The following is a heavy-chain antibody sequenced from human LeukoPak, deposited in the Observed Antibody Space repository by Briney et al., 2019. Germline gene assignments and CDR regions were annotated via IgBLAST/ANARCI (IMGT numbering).Heavy chain of an antibody. V-gene: IGHV3-30*03. D-gene: IGHD6-19*01. J-gene: IGHJ4*02. Sequence: PGGSLRLSCAASGFTFSSYGIHWVRQSPGKGLEWVAVISYDGSSKYYADSVKGRFTISRDNSKNTLYLQMNSLRAEDTAVYYCARRSGIAVAGAFDYWGQGTLVTVSS. CDR2: ISYDGSSK. CDR1: GFTFSSYG. CDR3: ARRSGIAVAGAFDY.